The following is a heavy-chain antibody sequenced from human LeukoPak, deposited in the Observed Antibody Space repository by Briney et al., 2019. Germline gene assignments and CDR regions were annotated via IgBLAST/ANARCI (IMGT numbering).Heavy chain of an antibody. CDR2: INPNSGGA. J-gene: IGHJ5*02. Sequence: GASVKVSCKAYGYTFPDYFLHWVRQAPGQGVEWMGWINPNSGGAKFALNFQGRVTMTRATSISTAYMELGRLTSDDTAVYYCARGVGSSWFDPWGQGTLVTVSS. CDR3: ARGVGSSWFDP. D-gene: IGHD6-13*01. V-gene: IGHV1-2*02. CDR1: GYTFPDYF.